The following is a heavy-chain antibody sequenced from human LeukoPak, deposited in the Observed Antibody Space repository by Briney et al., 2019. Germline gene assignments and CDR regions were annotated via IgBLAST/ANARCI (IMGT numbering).Heavy chain of an antibody. V-gene: IGHV4-34*01. CDR2: INHSGST. Sequence: PSETLSLTCTVSGGSISNYYWSWIRQPPGKGLEWIGEINHSGSTNYNPSLKSRVTISVDTSKNQFSLKLSSVTAADTAVYYCARVVVVVAATRYYYYGMDVWGQGTTVTVSS. J-gene: IGHJ6*02. CDR1: GGSISNYY. CDR3: ARVVVVVAATRYYYYGMDV. D-gene: IGHD2-15*01.